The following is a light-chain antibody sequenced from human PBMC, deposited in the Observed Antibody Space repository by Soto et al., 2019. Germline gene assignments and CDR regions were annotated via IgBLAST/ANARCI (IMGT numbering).Light chain of an antibody. CDR3: MQSTQAWT. V-gene: IGKV2D-29*01. J-gene: IGKJ1*01. CDR2: EVS. Sequence: DIIMTQTPLSLSVTPGQSASISCKSSQSLLHSDGKTYMFWFLQKPGQPPQGLFYEVSNRFPGGPRRFSGRGSGTDFALKISRLEADAVGVYYGMQSTQAWTFGQGTKVDIQ. CDR1: QSLLHSDGKTY.